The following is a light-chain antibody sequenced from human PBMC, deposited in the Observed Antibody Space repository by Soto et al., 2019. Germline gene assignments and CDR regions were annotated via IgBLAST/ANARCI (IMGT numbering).Light chain of an antibody. CDR3: QQDNNWPRT. CDR2: GAS. V-gene: IGKV3-20*01. J-gene: IGKJ1*01. Sequence: IVLTQTPHTLSLSPGERATLSCRSSQNIRSNFLAWYRQKPGQAPWLLIYGASSRATGIPDRFSGSGSGTDFTLTISRLEPEDFAVYYCQQDNNWPRTFGQGTKVDIK. CDR1: QNIRSNF.